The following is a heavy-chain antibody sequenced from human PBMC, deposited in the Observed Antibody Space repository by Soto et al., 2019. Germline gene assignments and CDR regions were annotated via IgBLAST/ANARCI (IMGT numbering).Heavy chain of an antibody. J-gene: IGHJ4*02. Sequence: VQVVESGGGLVQPGGSLRLSCLASGFTYSTSFMGWVRQAPGKGLEWVANINQDGSGTYYVDSVKGRFTISRDNSKNSVFLQMNSLRGDDTAVYYCAIYFRGNNRYFFDHWGQGTLVTVSS. D-gene: IGHD1-20*01. CDR1: GFTYSTSF. CDR3: AIYFRGNNRYFFDH. V-gene: IGHV3-7*03. CDR2: INQDGSGT.